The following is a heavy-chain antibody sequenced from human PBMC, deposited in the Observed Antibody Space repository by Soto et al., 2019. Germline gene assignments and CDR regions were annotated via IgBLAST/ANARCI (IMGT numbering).Heavy chain of an antibody. D-gene: IGHD2-15*01. J-gene: IGHJ4*02. CDR1: GGSISSGGYS. CDR3: ARGQVVAAQH. CDR2: IYHSGST. V-gene: IGHV4-30-2*01. Sequence: PSETLSLTCADSGGSISSGGYSWSWIRQPPGKGLEWIGYIYHSGSTYYNPSLKSRVTISVDRSKNQFSLKLSSVTAADTAVYYCARGQVVAAQHWGQGTLVNVSS.